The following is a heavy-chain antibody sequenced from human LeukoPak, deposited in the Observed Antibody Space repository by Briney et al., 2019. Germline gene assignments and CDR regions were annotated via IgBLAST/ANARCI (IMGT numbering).Heavy chain of an antibody. V-gene: IGHV3-66*01. CDR2: IYSGGDT. D-gene: IGHD1-26*01. CDR1: GFSVSNNY. CDR3: ARVGASDLLAEFCQD. J-gene: IGHJ1*01. Sequence: PGGSLRLSCAASGFSVSNNYMTWVRQAPGKGLEWVSIIYSGGDTYYADSVKGRVTISRDNSNNTLHLQMNRLRVEDTAVYYCARVGASDLLAEFCQDWGQGTLVTVSS.